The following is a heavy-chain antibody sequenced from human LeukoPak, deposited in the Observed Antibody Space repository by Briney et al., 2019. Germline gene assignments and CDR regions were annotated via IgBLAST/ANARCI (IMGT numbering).Heavy chain of an antibody. D-gene: IGHD2-21*02. V-gene: IGHV3-23*01. Sequence: GGPLRLSCAASGFTFSSYAMSWVRQAPGKGLEWVSAISGSGGSTYYADSVKGRFTISRDNSKNTLYLQVNSLRAEDTAVYYCAKGYNSRAGTTDCCPLDYWGQGTLVTASS. CDR1: GFTFSSYA. CDR2: ISGSGGST. CDR3: AKGYNSRAGTTDCCPLDY. J-gene: IGHJ4*02.